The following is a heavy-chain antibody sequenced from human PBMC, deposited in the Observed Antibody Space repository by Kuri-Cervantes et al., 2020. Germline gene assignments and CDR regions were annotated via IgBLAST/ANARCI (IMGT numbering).Heavy chain of an antibody. D-gene: IGHD4-23*01. V-gene: IGHV3-23*01. Sequence: GESLKISCAASGFTFSSYAMSWVRQAPGKGLEWVSAISGSGGSTHYADSVKGRFTISRDNAKNSLYLQMNSLRAEDTAVYYCARDGSTVVRGLDYWGQGTLVTVSS. J-gene: IGHJ4*02. CDR2: ISGSGGST. CDR3: ARDGSTVVRGLDY. CDR1: GFTFSSYA.